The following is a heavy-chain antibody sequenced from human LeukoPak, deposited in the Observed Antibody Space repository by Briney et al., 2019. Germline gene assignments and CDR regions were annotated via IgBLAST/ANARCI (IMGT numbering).Heavy chain of an antibody. Sequence: GGSLRLSCAASGFTFSSYSMNWVRQAPGKGLEWVSSISSSSSYIYYVDSVKGRFTISRDNAKNSLYLQMNSLRAEDTAVYYCAGLEDYYYYYMDVWGKGTTVTVSS. CDR2: ISSSSSYI. CDR3: AGLEDYYYYYMDV. J-gene: IGHJ6*03. V-gene: IGHV3-21*01. CDR1: GFTFSSYS. D-gene: IGHD1-1*01.